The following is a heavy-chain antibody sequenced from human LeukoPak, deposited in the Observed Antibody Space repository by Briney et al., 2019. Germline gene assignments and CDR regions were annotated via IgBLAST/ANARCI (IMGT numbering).Heavy chain of an antibody. CDR2: ISWNSGSI. V-gene: IGHV3-9*01. CDR1: GFTFDDYA. D-gene: IGHD3-10*01. Sequence: GRSLRLSCAASGFTFDDYAMHWVRHAPGKGLEWVSGISWNSGSIGYADSVKGRFTISRDNAKNSLYLQMNSLRAEDTALYYCAKALSYGSDYWGQGTLVTVSS. CDR3: AKALSYGSDY. J-gene: IGHJ4*02.